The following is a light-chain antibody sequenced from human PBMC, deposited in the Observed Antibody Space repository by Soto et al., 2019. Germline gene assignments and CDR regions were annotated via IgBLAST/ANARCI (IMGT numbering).Light chain of an antibody. V-gene: IGLV2-14*01. CDR1: SSDVGGYNY. J-gene: IGLJ1*01. CDR2: DVS. Sequence: QSALTQPASVSGSPGQSITISCTVTSSDVGGYNYVSWYQQHPGKAPKFMFYDVSNRPSGVSNRFSGSKSGNTASLTISGLQAEDEADYYCCSYTTSNTRQIVFGTGTKLTVL. CDR3: CSYTTSNTRQIV.